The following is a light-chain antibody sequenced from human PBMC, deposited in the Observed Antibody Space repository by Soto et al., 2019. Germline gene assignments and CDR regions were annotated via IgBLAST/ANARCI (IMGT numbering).Light chain of an antibody. J-gene: IGLJ2*01. Sequence: QSALTQPASVSGSPGQSITISCTGVSSDVGGYNYVSWCQQHPGKAPKLMIYDVSNRPSGVSNRFSGSKSGNTASLTISGLQAEHEADYYCSSYTSSSTLVVFGGGTKLTVL. V-gene: IGLV2-14*01. CDR3: SSYTSSSTLVV. CDR2: DVS. CDR1: SSDVGGYNY.